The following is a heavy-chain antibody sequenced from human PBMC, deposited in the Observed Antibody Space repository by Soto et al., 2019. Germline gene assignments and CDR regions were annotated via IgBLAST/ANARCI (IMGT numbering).Heavy chain of an antibody. CDR3: TTDGPRIAALPGGDY. CDR1: GFTFSNAW. V-gene: IGHV3-15*01. D-gene: IGHD6-6*01. J-gene: IGHJ4*02. Sequence: GGSLRLSXAASGFTFSNAWMSWVRQAPGKGLEWVGRIKSKTDGGTTDYAAPVKGRFTISRDDSKNTLYLQMNSLKTEDTAVYYCTTDGPRIAALPGGDYWGQGTLVTVSS. CDR2: IKSKTDGGTT.